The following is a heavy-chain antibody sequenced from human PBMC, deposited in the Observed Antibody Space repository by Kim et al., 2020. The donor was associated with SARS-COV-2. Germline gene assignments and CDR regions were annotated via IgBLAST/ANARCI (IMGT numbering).Heavy chain of an antibody. V-gene: IGHV4-39*01. D-gene: IGHD3-10*01. CDR3: ARRSHISFYRGIMGVFVH. CDR2: MFYRGDT. CDR1: DGSLASSGYF. Sequence: SETLSLTCIVSDGSLASSGYFWAWIRQPLGKGLEWVGTMFYRGDTYYKSSLKSRVHMSGDTSKNQFSLKMTSVTVADTAIYYCARRSHISFYRGIMGVFVHWGPGTLVTVSS. J-gene: IGHJ4*02.